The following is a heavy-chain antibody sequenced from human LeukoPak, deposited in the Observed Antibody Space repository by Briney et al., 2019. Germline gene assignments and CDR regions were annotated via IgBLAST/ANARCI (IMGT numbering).Heavy chain of an antibody. J-gene: IGHJ1*01. Sequence: GGSLRLSCDGSGFTFSNYWMGWVRQAPGKGLQWVANIKTDGSEKYYVDSVKGRFTISRDNAKNPLYLQMNSLRAEDTAVYYCATYSSLNRREFQYWGQGTLLTVSS. CDR2: IKTDGSEK. CDR1: GFTFSNYW. CDR3: ATYSSLNRREFQY. D-gene: IGHD3-22*01. V-gene: IGHV3-7*01.